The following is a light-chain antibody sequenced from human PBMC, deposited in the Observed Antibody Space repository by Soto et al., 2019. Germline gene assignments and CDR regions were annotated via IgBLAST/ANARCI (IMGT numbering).Light chain of an antibody. J-gene: IGLJ2*01. Sequence: QSALTQPASVSGSPGQSITISCTGTSSDVGANNYVSWYQQHPGKAPKLMIFDVNNRPSGVSDRFPGSRSGTTAFLTISGLQAEDEADYYCSSYTITNIGLFGGGTKVTVL. CDR1: SSDVGANNY. CDR2: DVN. V-gene: IGLV2-14*03. CDR3: SSYTITNIGL.